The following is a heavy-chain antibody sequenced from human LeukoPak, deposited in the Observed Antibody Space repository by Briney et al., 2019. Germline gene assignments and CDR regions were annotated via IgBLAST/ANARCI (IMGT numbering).Heavy chain of an antibody. D-gene: IGHD6-19*01. CDR2: ISSSSSYT. CDR3: AGEDAVAGPLIY. J-gene: IGHJ4*02. CDR1: GFTFSDYY. Sequence: PGGSLRLSCAASGFTFSDYYMSWIRQAPGKGLEWVSYISSSSSYTNYADSVKGRFTISRDNAKNSLYLQMNSLRAEDTAVYYCAGEDAVAGPLIYWGQGTLVTVSS. V-gene: IGHV3-11*05.